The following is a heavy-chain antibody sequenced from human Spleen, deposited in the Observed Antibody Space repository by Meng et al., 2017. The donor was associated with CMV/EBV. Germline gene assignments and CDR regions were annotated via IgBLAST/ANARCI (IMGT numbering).Heavy chain of an antibody. D-gene: IGHD3-3*01. Sequence: SAWMGWVRQAPGKGLEWVGRIKNQEGDEKIDYTAHEKGRFTISRDDSKNTLYLTMTSLKTEDTAVYYCTAQHRTIWSDYYNFDYWGQGTLVTVSS. J-gene: IGHJ4*02. CDR1: SAW. CDR2: IKNQEGDEKI. V-gene: IGHV3-15*01. CDR3: TAQHRTIWSDYYNFDY.